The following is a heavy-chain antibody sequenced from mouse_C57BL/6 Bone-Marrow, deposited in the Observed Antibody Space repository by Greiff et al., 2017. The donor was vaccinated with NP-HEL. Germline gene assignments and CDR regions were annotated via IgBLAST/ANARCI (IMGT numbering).Heavy chain of an antibody. Sequence: EVKLVESGGDLVKPGGSLKLSCAASGFTFSSYGMSWVRQTPDKRLEWVATISSGGSYTYYPDSVKGRFTISRDNAKNTLYLQMSSLKSEDTAMYYCARRPNWDYAMDYWGQGTSVTVSS. CDR1: GFTFSSYG. CDR3: ARRPNWDYAMDY. CDR2: ISSGGSYT. D-gene: IGHD4-1*02. V-gene: IGHV5-6*02. J-gene: IGHJ4*01.